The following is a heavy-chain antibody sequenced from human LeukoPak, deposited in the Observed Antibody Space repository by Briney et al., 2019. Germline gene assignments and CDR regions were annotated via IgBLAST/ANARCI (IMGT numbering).Heavy chain of an antibody. D-gene: IGHD1-1*01. J-gene: IGHJ6*03. CDR3: ARGSGTTGTIYMDV. Sequence: SETLSLTCTVPGGAVSPYFWHWIRQSPGKGLEWLAFIDYGGSTSYNPSLKSPATISTDTSKSQFSLRLSSVTAADTDVYYCARGSGTTGTIYMDVWGKGITVTVSS. CDR2: IDYGGST. CDR1: GGAVSPYF. V-gene: IGHV4-59*02.